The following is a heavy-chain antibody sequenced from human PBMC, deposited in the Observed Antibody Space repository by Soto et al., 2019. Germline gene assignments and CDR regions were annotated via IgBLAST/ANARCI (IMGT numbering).Heavy chain of an antibody. V-gene: IGHV1-69*13. CDR3: ARVRGASLDFDY. CDR1: GGTFSSYA. CDR2: IIPIFGTA. J-gene: IGHJ4*02. Sequence: AVKVSCTASGGTFSSYAISWVRQAPGQGLEWMGGIIPIFGTANYAQKFQGRVTITADESTSTAYMELSSLRSEDTAVYYCARVRGASLDFDYWGQGTLVTV.